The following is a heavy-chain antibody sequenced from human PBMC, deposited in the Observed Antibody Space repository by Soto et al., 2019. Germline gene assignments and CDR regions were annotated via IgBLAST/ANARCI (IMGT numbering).Heavy chain of an antibody. Sequence: QVQLVESGGGVVQPGTSLRLSCAASGFTFSSFGIHWVRQAPGKGLEWVEVISYDGIDKNYGDSVKGRFTISRENSNNMVYLQMNSLRIEDTAVYHCAKDLREMATIRPAYWGQGVLVAVSS. J-gene: IGHJ4*02. CDR3: AKDLREMATIRPAY. V-gene: IGHV3-30*18. D-gene: IGHD5-12*01. CDR2: ISYDGIDK. CDR1: GFTFSSFG.